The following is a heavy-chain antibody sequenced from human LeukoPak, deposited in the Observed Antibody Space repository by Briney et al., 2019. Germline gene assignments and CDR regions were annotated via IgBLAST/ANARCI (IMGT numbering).Heavy chain of an antibody. D-gene: IGHD6-6*01. CDR1: GFTFSSYA. V-gene: IGHV3-21*01. CDR2: ISSSSSYI. CDR3: ARGEWSSSPFDY. Sequence: PGGSLRLSCAASGFTFSSYAMSWVRQAPGKGLEWVSFISSSSSYIYYADSMKGRFTISRDNAKNSLYLQMNSLKAEDTAVYYCARGEWSSSPFDYWGQGTLVTVSS. J-gene: IGHJ4*02.